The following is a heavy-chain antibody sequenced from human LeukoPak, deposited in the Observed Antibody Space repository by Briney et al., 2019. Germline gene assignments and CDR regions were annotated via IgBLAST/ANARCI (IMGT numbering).Heavy chain of an antibody. D-gene: IGHD6-13*01. Sequence: SETLSLTCTVSGGFISSSSYYWGWIRQPPGKGLEWIGSIYYSGSTYYNPSLKSRVTISVDTSKNQFSLKLSSVTAADTAVYYCARHDGGIAAAIDYWGQGTLVTVSS. CDR2: IYYSGST. J-gene: IGHJ4*02. CDR1: GGFISSSSYY. CDR3: ARHDGGIAAAIDY. V-gene: IGHV4-39*01.